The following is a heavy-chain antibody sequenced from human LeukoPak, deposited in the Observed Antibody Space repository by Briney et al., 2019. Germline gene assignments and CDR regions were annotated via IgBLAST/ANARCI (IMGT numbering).Heavy chain of an antibody. D-gene: IGHD4-17*01. Sequence: ASVKVSCKASGYTFSDYFMHWVRQAPGQGLEWMGWISPEGGGTHYAQRFQGRVTMTRDTTISTAYMELTSLSSDDTAVYYCARNYGHNSKYFDFWGQGTLVTVSS. CDR2: ISPEGGGT. J-gene: IGHJ4*02. CDR3: ARNYGHNSKYFDF. CDR1: GYTFSDYF. V-gene: IGHV1-2*02.